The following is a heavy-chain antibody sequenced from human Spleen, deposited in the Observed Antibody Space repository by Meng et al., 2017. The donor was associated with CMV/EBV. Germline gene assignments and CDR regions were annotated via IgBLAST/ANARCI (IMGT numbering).Heavy chain of an antibody. CDR1: GGSIRGYS. Sequence: LQGPVPGLGKPSGTLSLTCTVSGGSIRGYSWSWIRQPAGKGLEWIGRIYSSGSTNYNPSLKSRVTVSVDTSKTQFSLRLSSVTAADTAVYYCARVGAYCGGDCYLDYWGQGTLVTVSS. D-gene: IGHD2-21*02. V-gene: IGHV4-4*07. J-gene: IGHJ4*02. CDR3: ARVGAYCGGDCYLDY. CDR2: IYSSGST.